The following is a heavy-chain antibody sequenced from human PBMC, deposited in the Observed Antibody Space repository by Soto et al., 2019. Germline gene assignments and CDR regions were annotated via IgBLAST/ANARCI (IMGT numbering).Heavy chain of an antibody. CDR1: GYTFTSYG. Sequence: GASVKVSCKASGYTFTSYGISWVRPAPGQRLEWMGWISAYNGKTNYAQKLQGRVTMTTDTTPSPAYMEPRSPRSDDTAVYYFARVEYFYYVDSGPYHFDYFQLWGRGTLVTVSS. J-gene: IGHJ1*01. D-gene: IGHD5-12*01. CDR3: ARVEYFYYVDSGPYHFDYFQL. CDR2: ISAYNGKT. V-gene: IGHV1-18*01.